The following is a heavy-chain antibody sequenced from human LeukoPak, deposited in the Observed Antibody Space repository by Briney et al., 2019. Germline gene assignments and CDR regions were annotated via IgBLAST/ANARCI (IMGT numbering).Heavy chain of an antibody. CDR2: TYYRSKLYN. D-gene: IGHD6-13*01. CDR1: GDSVSSNSAA. CDR3: ARSIPATGNNFDY. V-gene: IGHV6-1*01. J-gene: IGHJ4*02. Sequence: SQTLSLTCAISGDSVSSNSAAWNWIRQSPSGGLEWLGRTYYRSKLYNDYAVSVKSRITINPDTSKNQFSLQLNSVTPEDTAVYYCARSIPATGNNFDYWGQGTLVTVSS.